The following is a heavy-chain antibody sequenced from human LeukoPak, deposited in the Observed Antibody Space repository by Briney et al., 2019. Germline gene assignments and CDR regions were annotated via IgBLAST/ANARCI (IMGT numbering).Heavy chain of an antibody. J-gene: IGHJ4*02. CDR3: ARADSHSSSWYDY. CDR2: IKQDGSEK. CDR1: GFTFSSYW. Sequence: PGGSLRLSCAASGFTFSSYWMSWVRQAPGKGLEWVANIKQDGSEKYYVDSVKGRFTISRDNAKNSLYLQMNSLRAEDTAVYYCARADSHSSSWYDYWGQGTLVTVSS. V-gene: IGHV3-7*01. D-gene: IGHD6-13*01.